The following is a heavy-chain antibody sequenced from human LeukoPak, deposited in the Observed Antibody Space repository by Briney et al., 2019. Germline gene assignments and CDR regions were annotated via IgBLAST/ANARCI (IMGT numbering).Heavy chain of an antibody. V-gene: IGHV3-48*01. CDR1: GFTFSSYS. CDR3: ARDDGYYYGSGSYSSLDY. J-gene: IGHJ4*02. D-gene: IGHD3-10*01. Sequence: QAGESLRLSCAASGFTFSSYSMNWVRQAPGKGLEWVSYISSSSSTIYYADSVKGRFTISRDNAKNSLYLQMNSLRAEDTVVYYCARDDGYYYGSGSYSSLDYWGQGTLVTVSS. CDR2: ISSSSSTI.